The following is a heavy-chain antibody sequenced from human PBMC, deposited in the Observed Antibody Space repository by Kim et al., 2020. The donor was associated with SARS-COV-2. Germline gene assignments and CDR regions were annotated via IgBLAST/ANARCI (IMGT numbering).Heavy chain of an antibody. CDR2: INTGSSAM. V-gene: IGHV3-48*02. CDR3: ARDSSTTPGDY. CDR1: GFTFSNFK. Sequence: GGSLRLSCAASGFTFSNFKMNWVRQAPGKGLEWLSFINTGSSAMYYADSVKGRFAISRDNAKNSLYLQMNSLRDEATAVYYCARDSSTTPGDYWGQGTL. J-gene: IGHJ4*02. D-gene: IGHD4-17*01.